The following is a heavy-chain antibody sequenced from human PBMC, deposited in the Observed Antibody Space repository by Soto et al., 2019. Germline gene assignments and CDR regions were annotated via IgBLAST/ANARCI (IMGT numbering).Heavy chain of an antibody. Sequence: QVQLVESGGGVVQPGRSLRLSCAASGFTFSSYAMHWVRQAPGKGLEWVAVISYDGSNKYYADSVKGRFTISRDNSKNTLYLQMNSLRAEDTAVYYCARKGLGVGAFDYWGQGTLVTVSS. J-gene: IGHJ4*02. V-gene: IGHV3-30-3*01. CDR1: GFTFSSYA. CDR3: ARKGLGVGAFDY. CDR2: ISYDGSNK. D-gene: IGHD1-26*01.